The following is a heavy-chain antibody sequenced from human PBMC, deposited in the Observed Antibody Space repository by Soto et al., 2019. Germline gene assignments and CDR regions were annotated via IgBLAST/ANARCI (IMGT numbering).Heavy chain of an antibody. D-gene: IGHD3-16*01. CDR2: ISGSGGST. Sequence: GGSLRLSCAASGFTFSSYAMSWVRQAPGKGLEWVSAISGSGGSTYYADSVKGRFAISRDNSKNTLYLQMNSLRAEDTAVYYCAKDTSHDYIWGSSPEYYFDYWGQGTLVTVSS. V-gene: IGHV3-23*01. J-gene: IGHJ4*02. CDR1: GFTFSSYA. CDR3: AKDTSHDYIWGSSPEYYFDY.